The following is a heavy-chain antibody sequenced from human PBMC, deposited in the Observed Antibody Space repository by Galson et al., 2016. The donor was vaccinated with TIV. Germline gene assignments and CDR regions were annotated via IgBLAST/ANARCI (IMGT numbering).Heavy chain of an antibody. V-gene: IGHV1-69*13. D-gene: IGHD3-22*01. CDR3: ARGPKYYHDRRDV. CDR2: IIGVFAAV. J-gene: IGHJ6*02. CDR1: GGPFRSYA. Sequence: SVKVSCKGSGGPFRSYAISWVRQAPGQGLEWMGGIIGVFAAVTYAQKFQGRVTITADESTSTVYMEVSSLRSEDTAGYYCARGPKYYHDRRDVGGQGTTVTFSS.